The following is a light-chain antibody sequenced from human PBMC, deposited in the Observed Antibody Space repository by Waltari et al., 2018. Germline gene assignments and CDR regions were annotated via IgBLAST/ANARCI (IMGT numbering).Light chain of an antibody. CDR2: GAS. J-gene: IGKJ1*01. CDR1: QSVSSSY. V-gene: IGKV3-20*01. CDR3: QQYGSSPWT. Sequence: EIALTQSPGTLSLSPGGRATLSCRASQSVSSSYLAWYQQKPGQAPRLLIYGASSRATGIPDRFSGSGSGTDFTLTISRLEPEDFAVYYCQQYGSSPWTFGQGTKVEIK.